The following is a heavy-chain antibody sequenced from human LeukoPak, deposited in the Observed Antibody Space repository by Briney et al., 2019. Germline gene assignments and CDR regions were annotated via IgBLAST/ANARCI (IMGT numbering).Heavy chain of an antibody. CDR1: GFTFSSYG. J-gene: IGHJ4*02. CDR3: AKDGLLWFGELFRHLYYFDY. D-gene: IGHD3-10*01. CDR2: ISYDGSNK. V-gene: IGHV3-30*18. Sequence: PGRSLSLSCAASGFTFSSYGMHWVRQAPGEGLEWVAVISYDGSNKYYADSVKGRFTISRDNSKNTLYLQMNSLRAEDTAVYYCAKDGLLWFGELFRHLYYFDYWGQGILVTVSS.